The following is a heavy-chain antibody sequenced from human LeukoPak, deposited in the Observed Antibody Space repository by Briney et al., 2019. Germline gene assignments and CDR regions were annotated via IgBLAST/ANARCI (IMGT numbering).Heavy chain of an antibody. CDR1: GGSFSDYY. Sequence: SETLSLTCAVSGGSFSDYYWTWIRQPPGKGLEWIGEINHNGRTNYNPSLKSRVTISVDASKNQFSLKVSSVTAADTAVYFCARGHGQLYFTWYCYYIDVWGKGTTVTVSS. CDR3: ARGHGQLYFTWYCYYIDV. CDR2: INHNGRT. J-gene: IGHJ6*03. V-gene: IGHV4-34*01. D-gene: IGHD2/OR15-2a*01.